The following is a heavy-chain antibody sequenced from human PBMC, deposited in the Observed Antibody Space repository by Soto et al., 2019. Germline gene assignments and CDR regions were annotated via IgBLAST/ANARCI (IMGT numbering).Heavy chain of an antibody. CDR2: IYYNGTT. J-gene: IGHJ4*02. CDR1: GGSIRSPNFS. D-gene: IGHD3-10*01. V-gene: IGHV4-30-4*08. Sequence: PSETLSLTCTVIGGSIRSPNFSWSWIRQHPGKGPEWIGNIYYNGTTTYSPSLESRLTISLDPSKNQFSLKLSSVTAADTAVYYCARCSGYYGSGSYYNDYWGQGTLVTVSS. CDR3: ARCSGYYGSGSYYNDY.